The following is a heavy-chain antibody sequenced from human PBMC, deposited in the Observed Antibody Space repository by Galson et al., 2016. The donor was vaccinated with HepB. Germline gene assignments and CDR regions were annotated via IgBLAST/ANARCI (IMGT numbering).Heavy chain of an antibody. D-gene: IGHD3-22*01. J-gene: IGHJ3*01. Sequence: SETLSLTCTVSGGSIKSHYWSWIRQPPGKGLEWIGYIYHSGRTNSNPSLKSRFTISIDTSKNQFSLKLNSVTAADTAAYYCARDSYFDSSGYFYDVFDSWGQGTMVTVSS. CDR3: ARDSYFDSSGYFYDVFDS. CDR1: GGSIKSHY. V-gene: IGHV4-59*11. CDR2: IYHSGRT.